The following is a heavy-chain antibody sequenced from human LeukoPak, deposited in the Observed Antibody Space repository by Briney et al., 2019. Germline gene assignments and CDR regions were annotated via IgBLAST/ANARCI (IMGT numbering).Heavy chain of an antibody. D-gene: IGHD3-22*01. V-gene: IGHV3-48*02. J-gene: IGHJ3*02. CDR3: ARVQYYYDSSGYTNAFDI. Sequence: GGSLRLSCAASGFTFSSYVMNWVRQAPGKGLEWVSYISSSSSTIYYADSVKGRFTISRDNAKNSLYLQMNSLRDEDTAVYYCARVQYYYDSSGYTNAFDIWGQGTMVTVSS. CDR2: ISSSSSTI. CDR1: GFTFSSYV.